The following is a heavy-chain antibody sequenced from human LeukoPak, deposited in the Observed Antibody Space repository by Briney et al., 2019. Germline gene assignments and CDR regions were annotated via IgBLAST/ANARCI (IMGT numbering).Heavy chain of an antibody. CDR1: GFTFSSYG. D-gene: IGHD4-17*01. CDR2: ISYDGSYK. J-gene: IGHJ4*02. CDR3: ARHSFGDYEFWFDY. Sequence: GGSLRLSCAASGFTFSSYGIHWVRQAPGKGLEWVAFISYDGSYKDYADSAKGRFTISRDNAKNSLYLQMNSLRAEDTAVYYCARHSFGDYEFWFDYWGQGTLVTVSS. V-gene: IGHV3-30*03.